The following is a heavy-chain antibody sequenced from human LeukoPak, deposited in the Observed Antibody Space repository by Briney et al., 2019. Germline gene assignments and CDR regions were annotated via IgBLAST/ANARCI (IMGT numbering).Heavy chain of an antibody. Sequence: GGSLRLSCAASGFTFSSYGMHWIRQAPGKGLEWVAVISYEGSNKYYADSVKGRFTISRDNSKNTLYLQMNSLRAEDTAVYYCVKGYCTNGVCYPMGGYWGQGTLVTVSS. CDR2: ISYEGSNK. V-gene: IGHV3-30*03. D-gene: IGHD2-8*01. CDR3: VKGYCTNGVCYPMGGY. J-gene: IGHJ4*02. CDR1: GFTFSSYG.